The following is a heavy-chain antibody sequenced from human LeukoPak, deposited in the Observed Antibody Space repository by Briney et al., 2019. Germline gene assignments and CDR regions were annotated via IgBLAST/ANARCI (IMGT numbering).Heavy chain of an antibody. J-gene: IGHJ4*02. CDR3: ASGTYYDILTGYSPFDY. Sequence: SETLSLTCAVYGGSFSGYYWSWIRQPPGKGLEWIGEINHSGSTNYNPSLKSRVTISVDTSKNQFSLKLSSVTAADTAVYYCASGTYYDILTGYSPFDYWGQGTLVTVSS. D-gene: IGHD3-9*01. V-gene: IGHV4-34*01. CDR2: INHSGST. CDR1: GGSFSGYY.